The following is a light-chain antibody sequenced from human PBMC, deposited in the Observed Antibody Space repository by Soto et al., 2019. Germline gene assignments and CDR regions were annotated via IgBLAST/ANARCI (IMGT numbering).Light chain of an antibody. CDR1: SSNIGADYD. Sequence: QLVLTQTPSVSGAPGQRVTISCTGSSSNIGADYDVHWYQQLPGTAPKLLIFSNIIRPSGVPDRFSGSKSGTSASLAITGLQAEDEADYYCQSYDSSLSASVFGGGTKLTVL. V-gene: IGLV1-40*01. J-gene: IGLJ3*02. CDR2: SNI. CDR3: QSYDSSLSASV.